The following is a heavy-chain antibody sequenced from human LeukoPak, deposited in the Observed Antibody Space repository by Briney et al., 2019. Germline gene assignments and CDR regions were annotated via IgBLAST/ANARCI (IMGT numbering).Heavy chain of an antibody. J-gene: IGHJ4*02. V-gene: IGHV1-46*01. CDR3: ARGVGTYQTYFDY. D-gene: IGHD1-14*01. CDR2: INPSAVST. Sequence: GASVKVSCKASGYTFINYYMHWVRQAPGQGLEWMGIINPSAVSTNYAQKFLGRVTMTRDTSTSTVYMELSSLRSEDTAVYYCARGVGTYQTYFDYWGQGTLVTVSS. CDR1: GYTFINYY.